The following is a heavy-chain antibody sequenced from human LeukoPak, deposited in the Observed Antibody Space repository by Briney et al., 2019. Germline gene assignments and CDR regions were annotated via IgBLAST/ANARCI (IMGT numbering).Heavy chain of an antibody. J-gene: IGHJ4*02. V-gene: IGHV4-38-2*02. CDR3: ARGPPRYTSY. Sequence: PSETLSLTCSVSGYSISSGYYWGWIRPPPGKGLEWIGIIYHSGTTDYNPSLRSRVTLSVDTSKNQFSLKLSSVTAADTAVYYCARGPPRYTSYWGQGALVIVSS. CDR1: GYSISSGYY. D-gene: IGHD5-18*01. CDR2: IYHSGTT.